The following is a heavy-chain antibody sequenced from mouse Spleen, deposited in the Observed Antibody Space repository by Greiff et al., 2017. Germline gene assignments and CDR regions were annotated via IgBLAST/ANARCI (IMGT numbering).Heavy chain of an antibody. CDR1: GFSLTSYG. CDR3: AKNYGYYVGWYFDV. V-gene: IGHV2-5*01. J-gene: IGHJ1*03. D-gene: IGHD2-3*01. CDR2: IWRGGST. Sequence: VQLQESGPGLVQPSQSLSITCTVSGFSLTSYGVHWVRQSPGKGLEWLGVIWRGGSTDYNAAFMSRLSITKDNSKSQVFFKMNSLQADDTAIYYCAKNYGYYVGWYFDVWGTGTTVTVSS.